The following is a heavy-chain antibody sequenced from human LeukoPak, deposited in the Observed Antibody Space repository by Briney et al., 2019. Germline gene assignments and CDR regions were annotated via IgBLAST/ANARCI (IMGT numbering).Heavy chain of an antibody. V-gene: IGHV4-39*01. CDR2: MYYSGSP. CDR1: GGSISTSSSY. Sequence: SETLSLTCTVSGGSISTSSSYWGWIRQPPGMRLEWIGTMYYSGSPYYNPSHKSRVTISVDTSKNQFSLKLSSVTAADTAVYYCAKGYSSGWSFHYYYIDVWGKGTTVAVSS. D-gene: IGHD6-19*01. CDR3: AKGYSSGWSFHYYYIDV. J-gene: IGHJ6*03.